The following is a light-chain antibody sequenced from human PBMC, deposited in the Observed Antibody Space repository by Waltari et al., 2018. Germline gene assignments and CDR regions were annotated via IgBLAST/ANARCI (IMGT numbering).Light chain of an antibody. V-gene: IGLV1-44*01. J-gene: IGLJ2*01. CDR1: RSNIGSNT. CDR3: AAWDDSLNGVV. CDR2: SNN. Sequence: QSVLTQPPPASGTPGQRVTISCSGSRSNIGSNTVNSYQQLPGTAPKLLIHSNNQRPSGVPDRFSGSKSGTSASLAISGLQSEDEADYYCAAWDDSLNGVVFGGGTKLTVL.